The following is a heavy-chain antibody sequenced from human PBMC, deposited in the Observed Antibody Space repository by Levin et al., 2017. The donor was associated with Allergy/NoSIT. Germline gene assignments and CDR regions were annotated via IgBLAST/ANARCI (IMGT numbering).Heavy chain of an antibody. Sequence: SETLSLTCTVSGGSISSSSYYWGWIRQPPGKGLEWIGSIYYSGSTYYNPSLKSRVTISVDTSKNQFSLKLSSVTAADTAVYYCARPSEEVGDVNDAFDIWGQGTMVTVSS. CDR2: IYYSGST. CDR3: ARPSEEVGDVNDAFDI. D-gene: IGHD5-24*01. CDR1: GGSISSSSYY. V-gene: IGHV4-39*01. J-gene: IGHJ3*02.